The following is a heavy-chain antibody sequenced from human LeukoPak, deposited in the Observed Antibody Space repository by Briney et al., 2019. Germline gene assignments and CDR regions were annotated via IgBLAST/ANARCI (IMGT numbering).Heavy chain of an antibody. CDR1: GGSISSYD. D-gene: IGHD6-25*01. Sequence: SETLSLTCTVSGGSISSYDWSWIRQPPGKGLEWIGYIYYSGSTNYNPSLKSRATISVDTSKNQFSLKLSSVTAADTAMFYCARDGESSDYGMDVWGQGTTVTVSS. J-gene: IGHJ6*02. CDR2: IYYSGST. V-gene: IGHV4-59*01. CDR3: ARDGESSDYGMDV.